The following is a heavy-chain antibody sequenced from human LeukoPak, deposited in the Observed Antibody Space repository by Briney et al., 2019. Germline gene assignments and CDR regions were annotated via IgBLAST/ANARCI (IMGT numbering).Heavy chain of an antibody. D-gene: IGHD5-24*01. CDR3: VRDNAAADGALDY. CDR1: GFTFSSHG. CDR2: IWYDGSHR. V-gene: IGHV3-33*01. Sequence: GGSLRLSCVASGFTFSSHGMHWVRQAPGKGLEWVAVIWYDGSHRYYPDSVKGRFTISRDNSKNTLLLQMDSLRVDDTAVYYCVRDNAAADGALDYWGQGSLVTVSS. J-gene: IGHJ4*02.